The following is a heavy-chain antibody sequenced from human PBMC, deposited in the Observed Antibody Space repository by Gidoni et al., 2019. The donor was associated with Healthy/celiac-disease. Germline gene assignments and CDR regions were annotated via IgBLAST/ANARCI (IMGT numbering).Heavy chain of an antibody. CDR1: GFTFSSYA. V-gene: IGHV3-30*04. J-gene: IGHJ5*02. CDR3: ASAYNWNDGWFDP. D-gene: IGHD1-20*01. Sequence: QVQLVESGGGVVQPGRSLRLSCAASGFTFSSYAMHWVRQAPGKGLEWVAVISYDGSNKYYADPVKGRFTISRDNSKNTLYLQMNSLRAEDTAVYYCASAYNWNDGWFDPWGQGTLVTVSS. CDR2: ISYDGSNK.